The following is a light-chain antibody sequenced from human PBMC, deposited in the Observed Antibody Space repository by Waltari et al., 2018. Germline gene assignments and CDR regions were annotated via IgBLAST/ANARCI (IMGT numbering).Light chain of an antibody. J-gene: IGKJ2*01. Sequence: IVLTQSPGTLSLSPGESATLSCRASQTLSKHYSAWYQQKPGQAPRLLIYGASSRAAGIPDRFSGSGSGTYFTLTISRLEPDDFAMYYCQQYGSSVLYTFGQGTKLEIK. V-gene: IGKV3-20*01. CDR1: QTLSKHY. CDR3: QQYGSSVLYT. CDR2: GAS.